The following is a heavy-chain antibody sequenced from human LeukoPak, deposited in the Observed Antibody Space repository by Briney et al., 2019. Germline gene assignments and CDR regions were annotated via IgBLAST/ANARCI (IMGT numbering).Heavy chain of an antibody. V-gene: IGHV3-7*01. Sequence: GGSLRLSCATSGFIFSSHWMSWVRKGPGKGLEWVANIKKDGSETYYVDSVKGRFIISRDNAKNSLYLQMNSLRAEDTAVYYCAVYNSETYSHDYWGQGTLLTVSS. CDR1: GFIFSSHW. CDR2: IKKDGSET. D-gene: IGHD3-10*01. CDR3: AVYNSETYSHDY. J-gene: IGHJ4*02.